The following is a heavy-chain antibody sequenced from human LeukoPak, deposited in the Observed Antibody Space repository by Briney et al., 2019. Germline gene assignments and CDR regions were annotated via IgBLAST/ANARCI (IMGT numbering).Heavy chain of an antibody. CDR3: ARHGWDGNHWYYVDY. CDR1: GDSIRSSNYY. Sequence: SETLSLTCGVSGDSIRSSNYYWGWIRQPPGKGLEWIGNFFYSGSTYYNPSLKSRVTISVDTSKNQFSLRLGSVTAADTAVYYCARHGWDGNHWYYVDYWGQGTLVTVPS. V-gene: IGHV4-39*01. D-gene: IGHD5-24*01. J-gene: IGHJ4*02. CDR2: FFYSGST.